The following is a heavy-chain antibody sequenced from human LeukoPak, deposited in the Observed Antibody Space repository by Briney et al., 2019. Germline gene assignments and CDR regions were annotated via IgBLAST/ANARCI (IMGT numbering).Heavy chain of an antibody. D-gene: IGHD5-18*01. V-gene: IGHV4-34*01. Sequence: PETLSLTCAVYGGSFSGYYWSWIRQPPGKGLEWIGEINHSGSTNYNPSLKSRVTISVDTSKNQFSLKLSSVTAADTAVYYCARLQLWFSGVDYWGQGTLVTVSS. CDR2: INHSGST. J-gene: IGHJ4*02. CDR3: ARLQLWFSGVDY. CDR1: GGSFSGYY.